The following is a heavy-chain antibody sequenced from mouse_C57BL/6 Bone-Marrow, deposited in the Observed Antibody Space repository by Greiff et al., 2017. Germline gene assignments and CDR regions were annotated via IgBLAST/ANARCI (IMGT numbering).Heavy chain of an antibody. CDR3: AYYDYDGGGDY. J-gene: IGHJ2*01. CDR1: GYTFTSYW. CDR2: IDPSDSYT. Sequence: VQLQQPGAELVMPGASVKLSCKASGYTFTSYWMHWVKQRPGQGLEWIGEIDPSDSYTNYNQKFKGKSTLTVDKSSSTAYMQLSSLTSEDSAVYYCAYYDYDGGGDYWGQGTTLTVSS. V-gene: IGHV1-69*01. D-gene: IGHD2-4*01.